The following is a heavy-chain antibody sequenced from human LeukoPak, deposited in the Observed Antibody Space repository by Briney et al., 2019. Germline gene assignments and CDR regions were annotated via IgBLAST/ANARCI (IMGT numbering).Heavy chain of an antibody. D-gene: IGHD3-22*01. CDR1: GFSFSSYA. V-gene: IGHV3-30*03. CDR2: ISYDATNK. CDR3: ARARGNYDISSFSALDY. J-gene: IGHJ4*02. Sequence: GGSLRLSCAASGFSFSSYAMHWVRQAPGKGLEWVTIISYDATNKYYADSVKGRFTISRDNSKNTLYLLLNSLRAEDTAVYYCARARGNYDISSFSALDYWGQGTLVTVSS.